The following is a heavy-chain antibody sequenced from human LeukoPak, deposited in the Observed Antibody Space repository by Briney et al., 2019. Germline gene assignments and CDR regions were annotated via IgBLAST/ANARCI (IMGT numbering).Heavy chain of an antibody. CDR1: GFTFSSYG. CDR2: IWYDGSNK. D-gene: IGHD3-16*01. Sequence: GGSLRLSCAASGFTFSSYGMHWVRQAPGKGLEWVAVIWYDGSNKYYADSVKGRFTISRYNSKNTLYLQMNSLRAEDTAVYYCATVKGEVIGAFDIWGQGTMVTVSS. V-gene: IGHV3-30*02. CDR3: ATVKGEVIGAFDI. J-gene: IGHJ3*02.